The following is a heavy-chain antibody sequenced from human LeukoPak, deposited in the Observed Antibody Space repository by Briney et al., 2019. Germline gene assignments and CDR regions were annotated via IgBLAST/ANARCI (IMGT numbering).Heavy chain of an antibody. D-gene: IGHD3/OR15-3a*01. CDR3: ARRLYDFWSGHYYQGMVV. J-gene: IGHJ6*02. Sequence: GESLKISCEASGYKFDKYWIAWVRQVPGEGLEWLGVIYPGDSDTRYSPSFQGHVTISADKSISTAFLQWNSLKASDTAIYYCARRLYDFWSGHYYQGMVVWGQGTAVTVSS. CDR1: GYKFDKYW. CDR2: IYPGDSDT. V-gene: IGHV5-51*01.